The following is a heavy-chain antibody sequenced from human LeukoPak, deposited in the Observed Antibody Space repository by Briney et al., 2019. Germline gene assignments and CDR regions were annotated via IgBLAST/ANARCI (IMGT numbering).Heavy chain of an antibody. CDR2: IIPILGIA. J-gene: IGHJ4*02. V-gene: IGHV1-69*04. Sequence: GASVRVSCKASGGTFSSYAISWVRQAPGQGLEWMGRIIPILGIANYAQKFQGRVTITADKSTSTAYMELSSLRSEDTAVYYCARETDYDFWSGPAPIYFDYWGQGTLVTVSS. CDR1: GGTFSSYA. D-gene: IGHD3-3*01. CDR3: ARETDYDFWSGPAPIYFDY.